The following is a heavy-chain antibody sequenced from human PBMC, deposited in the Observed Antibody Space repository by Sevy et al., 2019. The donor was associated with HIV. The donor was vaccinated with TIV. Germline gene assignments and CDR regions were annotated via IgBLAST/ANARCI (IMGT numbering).Heavy chain of an antibody. Sequence: GGSLRLSCAASGFTFSSYAMHWVRQAPGKGLEWVAVISYDGRNKYYAVSVKGRFTISRDNSKNTLYLQMNSLRTEDTAVYYCARSGGGSGTYYFHYWGQGTLVTVSS. CDR1: GFTFSSYA. CDR2: ISYDGRNK. CDR3: ARSGGGSGTYYFHY. V-gene: IGHV3-30*04. D-gene: IGHD3-10*01. J-gene: IGHJ4*02.